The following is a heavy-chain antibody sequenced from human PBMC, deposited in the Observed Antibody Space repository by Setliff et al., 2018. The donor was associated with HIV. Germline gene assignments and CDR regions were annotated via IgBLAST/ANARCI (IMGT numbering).Heavy chain of an antibody. CDR1: GYTFTNYA. Sequence: GASVKVSCKASGYTFTNYAMHWVRQAPGQRLEWMGWINAGNGNTKYSQKIQGRVTITRDTSASTAYMELSSLRSDDTAVYYCARGLPDRSGGNCYPYRFDYWGQGTLVTVSS. J-gene: IGHJ4*02. D-gene: IGHD2-15*01. CDR2: INAGNGNT. CDR3: ARGLPDRSGGNCYPYRFDY. V-gene: IGHV1-3*01.